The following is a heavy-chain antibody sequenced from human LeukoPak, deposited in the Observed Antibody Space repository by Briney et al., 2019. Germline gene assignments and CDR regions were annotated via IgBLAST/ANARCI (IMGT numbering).Heavy chain of an antibody. CDR1: GFTFTDYG. Sequence: GGSLRLSCAAAGFTFTDYGISWVRQAPGKGLEWVSTINNSGGNTHYADSVKGQFTISRDNSKHTLYLQMNGLTDEDTAIYYCAKDAGASSAFFDLWGQGTLVTVSS. CDR3: AKDAGASSAFFDL. D-gene: IGHD2-8*02. J-gene: IGHJ4*02. V-gene: IGHV3-23*01. CDR2: INNSGGNT.